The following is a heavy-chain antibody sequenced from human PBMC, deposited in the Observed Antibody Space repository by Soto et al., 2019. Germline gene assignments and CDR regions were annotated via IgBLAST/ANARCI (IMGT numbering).Heavy chain of an antibody. J-gene: IGHJ4*02. CDR2: INPRNGDA. D-gene: IGHD3-22*01. V-gene: IGHV1-2*02. CDR1: AYTFSDYN. Sequence: ASVKVSCKASAYTFSDYNLHWVRQAPGQGLEWMGSINPRNGDAVSAQKFQARIILTRDTSTTTAYMELSRLTSPDTAVYYCVRDTYFPDSSGYTRCFDYWGQGTLVTVSS. CDR3: VRDTYFPDSSGYTRCFDY.